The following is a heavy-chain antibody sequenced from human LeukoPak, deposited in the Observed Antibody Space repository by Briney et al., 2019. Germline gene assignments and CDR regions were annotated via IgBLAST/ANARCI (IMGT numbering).Heavy chain of an antibody. CDR2: ISAYNGNT. V-gene: IGHV1-18*01. CDR3: ARDRGANYYDSSGSYDY. CDR1: GYTFTSYG. J-gene: IGHJ4*02. D-gene: IGHD3-22*01. Sequence: ASVRVSCKASGYTFTSYGISWVRQAPGQGLEWMGWISAYNGNTNYAQKLQGRVTMTTDTSTSTAYMELRSLRSDDTAVYYCARDRGANYYDSSGSYDYWGQGTLVTVSS.